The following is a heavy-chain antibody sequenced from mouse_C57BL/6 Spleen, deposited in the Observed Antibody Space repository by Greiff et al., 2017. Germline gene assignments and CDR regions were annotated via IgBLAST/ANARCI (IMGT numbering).Heavy chain of an antibody. J-gene: IGHJ4*01. D-gene: IGHD2-4*01. CDR2: IWSDGST. V-gene: IGHV2-6*03. CDR3: ARGGYDSYYAMDY. CDR1: GFSLTSDG. Sequence: VKLMESGPGLVAPSQSLSITCTVSGFSLTSDGVHWVRQPPGKGLEWLVVIWSDGSTTYNSALKSRLSISKDNSKSQVFLKMNSLQTDDTAMYYCARGGYDSYYAMDYWGQGTSVTFSS.